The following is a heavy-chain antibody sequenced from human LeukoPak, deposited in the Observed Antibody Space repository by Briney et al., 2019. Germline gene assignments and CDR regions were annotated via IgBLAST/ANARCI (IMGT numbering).Heavy chain of an antibody. CDR2: IYYSGST. CDR3: ARGGGSPLGY. V-gene: IGHV4-59*01. CDR1: GGSISSYY. Sequence: SETLSLTCTVSGGSISSYYWSWIRQPPGKGLEWIGYIYYSGSTNYNPSLKSRVTISVYTSKNQFSLKLSSVTAADTAVYYCARGGGSPLGYWGQGTLVTVSS. D-gene: IGHD1-26*01. J-gene: IGHJ4*02.